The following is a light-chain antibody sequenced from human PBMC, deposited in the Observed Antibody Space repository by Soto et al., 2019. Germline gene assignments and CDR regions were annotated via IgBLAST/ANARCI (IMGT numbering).Light chain of an antibody. J-gene: IGKJ1*01. CDR3: QQYNNWPPLT. CDR1: QNVNSI. Sequence: MTQSPSTLSAFLGDRVTITCRASQNVNSIFLAWYQQKPGQAPRLLIYGASTRAIGIPARFSGSGSGTEFTLTISSLQSEDFAVYYCQQYNNWPPLTFGHGTKVDI. CDR2: GAS. V-gene: IGKV3-15*01.